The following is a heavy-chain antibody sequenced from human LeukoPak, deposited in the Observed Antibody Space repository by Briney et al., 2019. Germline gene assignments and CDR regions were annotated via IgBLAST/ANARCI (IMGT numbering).Heavy chain of an antibody. D-gene: IGHD4-17*01. Sequence: QPGRSLRLSCAASGFTFSSYAMHWVRQAPGKGLEWVAVISYDGSNKYYADSVKGRFTISRDNSKNTLYLQMNSLRAEDTAVYYCSLRFWFDPWGQGTLVIVSS. CDR2: ISYDGSNK. J-gene: IGHJ5*02. CDR1: GFTFSSYA. CDR3: SLRFWFDP. V-gene: IGHV3-30-3*01.